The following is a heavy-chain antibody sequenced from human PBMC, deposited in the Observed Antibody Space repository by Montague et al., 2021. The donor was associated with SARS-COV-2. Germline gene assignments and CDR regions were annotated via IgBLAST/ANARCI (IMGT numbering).Heavy chain of an antibody. J-gene: IGHJ3*02. CDR2: ISSSGSTI. CDR1: GFTFSGYE. V-gene: IGHV3-48*03. CDR3: ARGRITMIVVVPHNAFDI. Sequence: SRRLSFAASGFTFSGYELNWVRQAPGKGLEWVSYISSSGSTIYYADSVKGRFTISRDNAENSLYLQINSLRAEDTAVYYCARGRITMIVVVPHNAFDIWGQGTMVTVSS. D-gene: IGHD3-22*01.